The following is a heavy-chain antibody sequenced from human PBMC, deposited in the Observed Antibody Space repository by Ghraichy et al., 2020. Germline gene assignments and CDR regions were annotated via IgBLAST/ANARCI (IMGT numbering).Heavy chain of an antibody. J-gene: IGHJ4*02. CDR3: GRKAHYDSVDY. CDR2: IDHSGST. Sequence: SETLSLTCAVYGGSFSGYFWTWIRQPPGKGLEWIGEIDHSGSTLYNPSLKSRVTVSVDPSKNKFFLKLSSVAAADTAVYYCGRKAHYDSVDYWGQGTLVIVSS. V-gene: IGHV4-34*01. D-gene: IGHD5-12*01. CDR1: GGSFSGYF.